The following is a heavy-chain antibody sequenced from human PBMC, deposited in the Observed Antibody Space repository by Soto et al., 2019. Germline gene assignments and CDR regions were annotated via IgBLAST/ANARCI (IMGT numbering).Heavy chain of an antibody. V-gene: IGHV1-69*02. Sequence: QVQLVQSGAEVKKPGSSVKVSCKASGGTFSSYTISWVRQAPGQGLEWMGRIIPILGIANYAQKFQGRVTITGDKSTSTAYMELSSLRSEDTAVYYWAGGGGGSDIDYWGQGTLVTVSS. J-gene: IGHJ4*02. D-gene: IGHD2-21*02. CDR1: GGTFSSYT. CDR3: AGGGGGSDIDY. CDR2: IIPILGIA.